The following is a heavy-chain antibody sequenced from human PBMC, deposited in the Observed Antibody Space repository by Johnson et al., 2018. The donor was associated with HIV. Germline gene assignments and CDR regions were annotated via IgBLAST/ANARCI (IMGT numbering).Heavy chain of an antibody. J-gene: IGHJ3*02. V-gene: IGHV3-30*03. CDR1: GFTFDDYG. CDR2: ISYDGTNK. CDR3: ARVVAGGALLFEI. Sequence: VQLVESGGGVVRPGGSLRLSCAASGFTFDDYGMSWVRQAPGKGLEWVAVISYDGTNKYYADSVKGRFTISRDNSKNTMYLQMNSLRPEDTAVYYCARVVAGGALLFEIWGQGTMVTVSS. D-gene: IGHD2-21*01.